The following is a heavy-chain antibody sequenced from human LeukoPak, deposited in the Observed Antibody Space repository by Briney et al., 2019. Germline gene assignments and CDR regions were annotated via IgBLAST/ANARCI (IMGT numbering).Heavy chain of an antibody. CDR3: AKDRYCSSTNCPYDY. CDR2: ISVSDGST. V-gene: IGHV3-23*01. Sequence: GGSLRLSCAASGFASSDYTMNWVRQAPGKGLEWVSGISVSDGSTYYADSVKGRFTMSRDNSNNMLFLQMNSLRAEDTAVYYCAKDRYCSSTNCPYDYWGQGTLVAVSS. CDR1: GFASSDYT. J-gene: IGHJ4*02. D-gene: IGHD2-2*01.